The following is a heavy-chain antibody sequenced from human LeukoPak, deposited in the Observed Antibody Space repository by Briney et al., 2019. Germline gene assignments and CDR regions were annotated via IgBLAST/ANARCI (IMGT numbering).Heavy chain of an antibody. CDR3: ARLRQWLVFWFDP. CDR2: IYTSGST. J-gene: IGHJ5*02. CDR1: GGSISSGSYY. V-gene: IGHV4-61*02. D-gene: IGHD6-19*01. Sequence: SETLSLTCTVSGGSISSGSYYWSWIRQPAGKGLEWIGRIYTSGSTNYNPSLKSRVTISVDTSKNQFSLKLSSVAAADTAVYYCARLRQWLVFWFDPWGQGTLVTVSS.